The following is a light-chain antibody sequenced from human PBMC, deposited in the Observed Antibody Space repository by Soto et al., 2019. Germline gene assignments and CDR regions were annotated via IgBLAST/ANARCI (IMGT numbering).Light chain of an antibody. CDR1: QSVGSY. CDR2: DAS. J-gene: IGKJ3*01. Sequence: EIVMTQSPATLSVSPGDRATLSCRASQSVGSYLAWYQQKPGQAPRLLIYDASKRATGIPARFSGSGSGTDFTLTISSLEPEDFALYYCQQLSHWPFTFGPGTKVDIK. V-gene: IGKV3-11*01. CDR3: QQLSHWPFT.